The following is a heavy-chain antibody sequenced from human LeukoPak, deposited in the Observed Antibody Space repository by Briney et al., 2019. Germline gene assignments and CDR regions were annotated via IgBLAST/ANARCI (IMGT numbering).Heavy chain of an antibody. CDR3: ARGADYDFWSGYYYWYYYYSMDV. Sequence: SETLSLTCAVYGGSFSGYYWSWIRQPPGKGLEWIGEINHSGSTNYNPSLKSRVTISVDTSKNQFSLKLSSVTAADTAVYYCARGADYDFWSGYYYWYYYYSMDVGGQGTTVTVSS. CDR1: GGSFSGYY. J-gene: IGHJ6*02. CDR2: INHSGST. D-gene: IGHD3-3*01. V-gene: IGHV4-34*01.